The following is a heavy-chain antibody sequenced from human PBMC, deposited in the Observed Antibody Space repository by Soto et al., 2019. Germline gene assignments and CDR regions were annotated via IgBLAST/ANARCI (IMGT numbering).Heavy chain of an antibody. Sequence: SVKVSCKASGGTFSSYAISWVRQAPGQGLEWMGGIIPIFGTANYAQKFQGRVTITADESTSTAYMELSSLRSEDTAVYYCARVLRGYYDSSGYYEYFQHWGQGTLVTVSS. J-gene: IGHJ1*01. CDR2: IIPIFGTA. CDR3: ARVLRGYYDSSGYYEYFQH. CDR1: GGTFSSYA. D-gene: IGHD3-22*01. V-gene: IGHV1-69*01.